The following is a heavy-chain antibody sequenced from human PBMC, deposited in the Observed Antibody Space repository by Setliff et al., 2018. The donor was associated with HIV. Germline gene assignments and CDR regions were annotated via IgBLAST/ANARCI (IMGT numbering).Heavy chain of an antibody. CDR2: ISSSSSFI. Sequence: GGSLRLSCAASAFTFDSYTMSWVRQAPGKGLEWVSSISSSSSFIHYADSVKGRFTISRDNSRNTLYLQMNSLRVEDTAIYYCAKASSGRFPRNDAFDIWGQGTMVTVSS. CDR1: AFTFDSYT. D-gene: IGHD1-26*01. V-gene: IGHV3-21*04. CDR3: AKASSGRFPRNDAFDI. J-gene: IGHJ3*02.